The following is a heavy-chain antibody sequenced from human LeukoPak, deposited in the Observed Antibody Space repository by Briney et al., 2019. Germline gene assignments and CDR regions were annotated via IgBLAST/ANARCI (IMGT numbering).Heavy chain of an antibody. J-gene: IGHJ4*02. CDR3: AKADDSSGYYYAGLDY. D-gene: IGHD3-22*01. Sequence: GGSLRLSCAAPGFTFSSYWMHWVRQAPGKGLEWVSAISGSGRTTYYADSVKGRFTISRDNSKSTLYLQMNSLRAEDTAVYYCAKADDSSGYYYAGLDYWGQGTLVTVSS. CDR1: GFTFSSYW. CDR2: ISGSGRTT. V-gene: IGHV3-23*01.